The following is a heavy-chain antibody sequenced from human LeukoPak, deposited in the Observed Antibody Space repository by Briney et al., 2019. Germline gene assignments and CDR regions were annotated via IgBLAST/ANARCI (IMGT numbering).Heavy chain of an antibody. CDR1: GGSISSYY. CDR3: ARDMYYYDSSTNLSFDY. D-gene: IGHD3-22*01. J-gene: IGHJ4*02. V-gene: IGHV4-4*07. Sequence: PSVTLSLTCTVSGGSISSYYWSWIRQPAGKGLEWIGRIYTSGSTNYNPSLKSRVTMSVDTSKNQFSLKLSSVTAADTAVYYCARDMYYYDSSTNLSFDYWGQGTLVTVSS. CDR2: IYTSGST.